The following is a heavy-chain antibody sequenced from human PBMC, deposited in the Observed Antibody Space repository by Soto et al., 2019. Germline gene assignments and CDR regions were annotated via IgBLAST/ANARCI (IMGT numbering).Heavy chain of an antibody. CDR3: ARVPLASSGY. J-gene: IGHJ4*01. Sequence: EVQLVESGGVLVQPGGSLRLSCAGSGFTFSNYWISWVRQAPGKGLEWVANINEDGSAKYYVESVKGRFTISRDNAKKSLYLQMNSLRVEDTAVYYCARVPLASSGYWGHGTLVTVSS. CDR2: INEDGSAK. D-gene: IGHD5-18*01. CDR1: GFTFSNYW. V-gene: IGHV3-7*01.